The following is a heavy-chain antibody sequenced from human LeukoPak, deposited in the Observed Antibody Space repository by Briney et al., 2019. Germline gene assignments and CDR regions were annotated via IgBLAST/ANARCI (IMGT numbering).Heavy chain of an antibody. CDR1: GGSISSTNW. CDR3: AREGGPYRPLDY. V-gene: IGHV4-4*02. J-gene: IGHJ4*02. CDR2: VHLSGRT. Sequence: SETLSLTCGVSGGSISSTNWWTWVRQPPGEGLEWIGEVHLSGRTNYNPSLESRVTMSVDMSEDHISLKLTSVTAADTAVYYCAREGGPYRPLDYSGQGTLVTVSS.